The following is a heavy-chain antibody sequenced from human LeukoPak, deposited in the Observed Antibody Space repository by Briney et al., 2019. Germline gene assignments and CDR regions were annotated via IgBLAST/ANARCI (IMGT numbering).Heavy chain of an antibody. CDR3: ASSFLAGPLDY. Sequence: GGSLRLSCAASGFTFTNYWMTWVRQSPGKELEWVAYIKQDGSDKYYVDSVEGRFTISRDNAKNSLYLQMNNLRAEDTAVYYCASSFLAGPLDYWGQGTLVTVSS. J-gene: IGHJ4*02. D-gene: IGHD6-19*01. V-gene: IGHV3-7*02. CDR2: IKQDGSDK. CDR1: GFTFTNYW.